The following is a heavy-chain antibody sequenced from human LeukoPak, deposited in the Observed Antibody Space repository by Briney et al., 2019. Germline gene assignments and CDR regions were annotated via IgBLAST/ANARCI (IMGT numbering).Heavy chain of an antibody. D-gene: IGHD5-18*01. CDR2: INPNSGGT. CDR1: GYTFTGYY. Sequence: ASVKVSCKASGYTFTGYYMHWVRQAPGQGLEWMGRINPNSGGTNYAQKFQGRVTMTRDTSISTAYMELSRLRSDDTAAYYCARDRGYSYGYEIDYWGQGTLVTVSS. J-gene: IGHJ4*02. CDR3: ARDRGYSYGYEIDY. V-gene: IGHV1-2*06.